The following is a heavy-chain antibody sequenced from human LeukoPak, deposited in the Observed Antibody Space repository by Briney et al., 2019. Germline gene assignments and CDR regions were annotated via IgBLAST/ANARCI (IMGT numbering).Heavy chain of an antibody. V-gene: IGHV1-8*01. CDR1: GYTFTSYD. CDR2: MNPNSGNT. J-gene: IGHJ5*02. D-gene: IGHD3-10*01. Sequence: ASVKVSCKASGYTFTSYDINWVRQATGQGLEWMGWMNPNSGNTGYAQKFQGRVTMTRNTSISTAYMELSSLRSEDTAVYYCARGRKLLWFGELLNWFDPWGQGTLVTVSS. CDR3: ARGRKLLWFGELLNWFDP.